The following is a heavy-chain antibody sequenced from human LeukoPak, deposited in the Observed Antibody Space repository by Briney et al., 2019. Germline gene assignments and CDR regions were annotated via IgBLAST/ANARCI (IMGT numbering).Heavy chain of an antibody. D-gene: IGHD3-22*01. J-gene: IGHJ5*02. CDR3: ARHGERGYYDSSGYNWFDP. CDR1: GYSFTSYW. Sequence: GASLQISCKGSGYSFTSYWIGWVRQMPGKGLEWMGIIYPGDSDTRYSPSFQGQVTISADKSISTAYLQWSSLKASDTAMYYCARHGERGYYDSSGYNWFDPWGQGTLVTVSS. CDR2: IYPGDSDT. V-gene: IGHV5-51*01.